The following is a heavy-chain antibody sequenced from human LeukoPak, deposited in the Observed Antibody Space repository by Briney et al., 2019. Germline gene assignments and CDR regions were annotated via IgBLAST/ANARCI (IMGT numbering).Heavy chain of an antibody. D-gene: IGHD3-10*01. V-gene: IGHV3-48*03. CDR2: ISTSGGGI. CDR1: GFTFSSYE. Sequence: PGGSLRLSCAASGFTFSSYEMNWVRQAPGKGLEWVSYISTSGGGIYSADSVKGRFTISRENARNALYLRMNSLRVEDTAVYYCVRVHPGSGSQYLDNWGQGTLVTVSS. J-gene: IGHJ4*02. CDR3: VRVHPGSGSQYLDN.